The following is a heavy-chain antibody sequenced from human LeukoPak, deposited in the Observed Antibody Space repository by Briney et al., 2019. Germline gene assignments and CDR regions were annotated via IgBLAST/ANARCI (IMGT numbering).Heavy chain of an antibody. CDR1: GFIFPTYG. V-gene: IGHV3-30*02. Sequence: GGSLRLSCAASGFIFPTYGMHWVRQAPGKGLEWVACIYPDGNNKDYADSVKGRFIISRDNSKNILLLQMNSLRPEDTAVYYCAKDWSGDYNWSDPWGQGTLVIVSS. D-gene: IGHD3-3*01. CDR2: IYPDGNNK. CDR3: AKDWSGDYNWSDP. J-gene: IGHJ5*02.